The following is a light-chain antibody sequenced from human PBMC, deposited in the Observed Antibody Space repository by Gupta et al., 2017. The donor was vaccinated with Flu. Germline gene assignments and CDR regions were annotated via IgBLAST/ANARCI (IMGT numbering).Light chain of an antibody. V-gene: IGKV1-5*03. J-gene: IGKJ2*01. Sequence: DFQMTQSPSTLSASVGDRITITCRASQSLSTWVAWYQQKPGKPPNLLIYKASSLKSGVPSRFSGRGSGTEFTLTISRLQPDDFATYYCQQDGSFSSTFGQGTRLEIK. CDR1: QSLSTW. CDR3: QQDGSFSST. CDR2: KAS.